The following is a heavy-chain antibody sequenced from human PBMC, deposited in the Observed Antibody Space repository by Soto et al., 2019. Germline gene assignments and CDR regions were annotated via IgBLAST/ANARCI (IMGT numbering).Heavy chain of an antibody. CDR3: ARGIMTGYYMGAFDL. V-gene: IGHV1-2*04. J-gene: IGHJ3*01. D-gene: IGHD3-9*01. Sequence: ASVKVSCKASGYRFIGQYIHWVRQAPGQGLEWTGWMNPNNGDTNYAQNFQGWVTMTRDTSISTAYLELRGLKSDDTALYYCARGIMTGYYMGAFDLWGQ. CDR2: MNPNNGDT. CDR1: GYRFIGQY.